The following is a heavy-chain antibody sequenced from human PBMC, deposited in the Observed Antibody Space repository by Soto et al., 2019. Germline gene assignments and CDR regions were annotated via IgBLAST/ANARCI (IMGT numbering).Heavy chain of an antibody. V-gene: IGHV3-30*18. Sequence: GGSLRLSCSASGFTFNIYGMHWVRQAPDKGLEWVALISYDGSNQYYADSVKGRFTIPRDNSKNTLFLQMNSLRADDTAVYYCAKDQASGQGSFDSWGQGTLVTVSS. J-gene: IGHJ4*02. CDR2: ISYDGSNQ. CDR3: AKDQASGQGSFDS. CDR1: GFTFNIYG.